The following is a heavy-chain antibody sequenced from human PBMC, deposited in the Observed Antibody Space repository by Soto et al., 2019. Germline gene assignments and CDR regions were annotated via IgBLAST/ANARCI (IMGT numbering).Heavy chain of an antibody. Sequence: PGGSLRLSCAASVFTFTDYGMHWVRQAPGKGLEWVAVISYDGGNKYYADSVKGRFTISRDNSKNTLFLQMNSLRPEDTAVYYCAKGRPRDIVVIPAAIGDYYYGMDVWGQGTTVTVSS. V-gene: IGHV3-30*18. CDR3: AKGRPRDIVVIPAAIGDYYYGMDV. D-gene: IGHD2-2*02. CDR2: ISYDGGNK. CDR1: VFTFTDYG. J-gene: IGHJ6*02.